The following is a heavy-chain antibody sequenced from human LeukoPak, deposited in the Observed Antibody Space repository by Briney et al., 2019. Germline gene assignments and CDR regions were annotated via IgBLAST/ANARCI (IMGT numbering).Heavy chain of an antibody. J-gene: IGHJ5*02. CDR3: ARGIQLWLRSSRFDP. V-gene: IGHV4-4*07. D-gene: IGHD5-18*01. CDR2: IYTSGST. Sequence: PSETLSLTCTVSGGSISSYYWSWIRQPAGKGLEWIGRIYTSGSTNYNPSLKSRVTMSVDTSKNQFSLKLSSVTAADTAVYYCARGIQLWLRSSRFDPWGQGTLVTVSS. CDR1: GGSISSYY.